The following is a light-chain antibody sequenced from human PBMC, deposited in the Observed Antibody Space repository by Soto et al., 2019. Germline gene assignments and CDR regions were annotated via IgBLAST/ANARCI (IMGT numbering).Light chain of an antibody. Sequence: EIVLTQSPATLSLSPGERATLSCRASQNVSRFLAWYQRRPGQPPRLLMYDASTRASDIPARFSGSGSGTDFTLTISSLEPEDFAGYYCQQRSNWPPLTFGGGTKVEIK. V-gene: IGKV3-11*01. CDR1: QNVSRF. CDR2: DAS. J-gene: IGKJ4*01. CDR3: QQRSNWPPLT.